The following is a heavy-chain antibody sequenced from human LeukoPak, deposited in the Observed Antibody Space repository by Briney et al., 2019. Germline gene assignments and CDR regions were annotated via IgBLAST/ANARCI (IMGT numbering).Heavy chain of an antibody. J-gene: IGHJ2*01. V-gene: IGHV4-59*01. Sequence: YPSETLSLTCTVSGGSISSYYWSWIRQPPGKGLEWIGYIYYSGSTNYNPSLKSRVTISVDTSKNQFSLKLSSVTAADTAVYYCARVDSSPTEYFDLWGRGTLVTVSS. CDR1: GGSISSYY. D-gene: IGHD6-13*01. CDR3: ARVDSSPTEYFDL. CDR2: IYYSGST.